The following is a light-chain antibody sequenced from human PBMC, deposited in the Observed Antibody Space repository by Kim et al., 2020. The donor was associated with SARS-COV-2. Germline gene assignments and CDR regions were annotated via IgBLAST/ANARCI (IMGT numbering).Light chain of an antibody. CDR3: QAWDSSTHNYV. J-gene: IGLJ1*01. V-gene: IGLV3-1*01. CDR2: QDN. CDR1: KLGDKY. Sequence: SYELTQPPSVSVSPGQTASITCSGYKLGDKYVSWYQQKPGQSPVVVIYQDNQRPSGIPERFSGSNSGNTATLTISGTQAMDEADYYCQAWDSSTHNYVFGAGIKVNVL.